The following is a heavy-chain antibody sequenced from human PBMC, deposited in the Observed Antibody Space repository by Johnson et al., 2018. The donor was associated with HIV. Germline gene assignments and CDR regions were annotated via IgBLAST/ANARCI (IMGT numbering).Heavy chain of an antibody. CDR1: GFTFSNAW. CDR2: ISYDGSNK. J-gene: IGHJ3*02. D-gene: IGHD5-18*01. V-gene: IGHV3-30*19. CDR3: PRETNSAMAGDAFDI. Sequence: VQLVESGGGLVQPGGSLTLSCAVSGFTFSNAWMSWVRQAPGKGLEWVAVISYDGSNKYYADSVKGRFTISRDNSKNTLYLQMNSLRAEDTAVYYCPRETNSAMAGDAFDIWGQGTMVTVSS.